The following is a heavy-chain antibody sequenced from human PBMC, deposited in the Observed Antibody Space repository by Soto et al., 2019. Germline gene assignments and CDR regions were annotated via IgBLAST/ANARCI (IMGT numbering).Heavy chain of an antibody. CDR1: GGSISSGDYY. CDR3: ARDRTGYYGSGSPLDLGMDV. J-gene: IGHJ6*02. Sequence: QVQLQESGPGLVKPSQTLSLTCTVSGGSISSGDYYWSWIRQPPGKGLEWIGYIYYSGSTYYNPSLKGRVTISVDTSKNQFSLKLSSVTAADTAVYYCARDRTGYYGSGSPLDLGMDVWGQGTTVTVSS. D-gene: IGHD3-10*01. V-gene: IGHV4-30-4*01. CDR2: IYYSGST.